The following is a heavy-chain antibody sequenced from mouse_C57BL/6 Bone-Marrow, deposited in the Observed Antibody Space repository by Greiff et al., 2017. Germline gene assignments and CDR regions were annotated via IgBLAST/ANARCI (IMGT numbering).Heavy chain of an antibody. V-gene: IGHV1-69*01. CDR3: ARSELYWYFDV. CDR2: IDPSDSYT. CDR1: GYTFTSYW. Sequence: VQLQQPGAELVMPGASVKLSCKASGYTFTSYWMHWVKQRPGQGLEWIGEIDPSDSYTNYNQKFKGKSTLTVDKSSSTAYMQLSSLTAVDSAVYYCARSELYWYFDVWGTDTTVTVSS. J-gene: IGHJ1*03.